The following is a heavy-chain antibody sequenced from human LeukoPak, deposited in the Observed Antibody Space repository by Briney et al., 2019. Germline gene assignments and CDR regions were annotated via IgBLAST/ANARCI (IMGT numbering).Heavy chain of an antibody. CDR3: ARDHYYYDSSGPEHY. D-gene: IGHD3-22*01. CDR2: INHSGST. Sequence: SETLSLTCAVYGGSFSGYYWSWIRQPPGKGLEWIGEINHSGSTNYNPSLKSRVTISVDTSKNQFSLKLSRLRSDDTAVYYCARDHYYYDSSGPEHYWGQGTLVTVSS. J-gene: IGHJ4*02. V-gene: IGHV4-34*01. CDR1: GGSFSGYY.